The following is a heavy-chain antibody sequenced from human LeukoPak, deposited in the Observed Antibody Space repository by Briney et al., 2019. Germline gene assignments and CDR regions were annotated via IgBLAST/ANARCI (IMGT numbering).Heavy chain of an antibody. CDR2: MNPNSGDT. CDR3: ARVGGSTGQLYYYYYYMDV. CDR1: GYTFTTYH. V-gene: IGHV1-8*03. J-gene: IGHJ6*03. Sequence: ASVKVSCKASGYTFTTYHINWVRQATGQGLEWMGWMNPNSGDTGYAQKFQGRVTLTRDTSTSTAYMGLTNLRSEDTAVYYCARVGGSTGQLYYYYYYMDVWGKGNTVTISS. D-gene: IGHD6-6*01.